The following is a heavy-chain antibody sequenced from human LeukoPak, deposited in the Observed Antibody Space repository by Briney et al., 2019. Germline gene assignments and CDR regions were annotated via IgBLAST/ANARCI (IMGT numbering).Heavy chain of an antibody. J-gene: IGHJ4*02. V-gene: IGHV3-48*01. Sequence: GGSLRLSCAASGFTFSGYSMHWVRQAPGKGLEWISYITTTSSTTCYIDSVEGRFTISRDNARNSLYLQMNSLRAEDTAVYYCASGPTPGVAAAADYWGQGTLVTVSS. CDR3: ASGPTPGVAAAADY. CDR2: ITTTSSTT. CDR1: GFTFSGYS. D-gene: IGHD6-13*01.